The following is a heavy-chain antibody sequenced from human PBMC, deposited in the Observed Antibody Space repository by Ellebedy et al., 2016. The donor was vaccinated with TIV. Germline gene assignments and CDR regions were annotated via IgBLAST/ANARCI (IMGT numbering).Heavy chain of an antibody. CDR1: GYTFTGYY. J-gene: IGHJ4*02. V-gene: IGHV1-2*02. CDR3: AREGGVFYFDD. Sequence: AASVKVSCKASGYTFTGYYMHWVRQAPGQGLEWMGWINPNSGDTKYAQRFQGRVTMTRDTSASTLYMELSSLSSEDTAVYYCAREGGVFYFDDWGQGTLVTVSS. D-gene: IGHD2-8*02. CDR2: INPNSGDT.